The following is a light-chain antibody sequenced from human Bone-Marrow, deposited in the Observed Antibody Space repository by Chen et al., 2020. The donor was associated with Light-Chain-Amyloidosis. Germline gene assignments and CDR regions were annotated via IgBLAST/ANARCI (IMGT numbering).Light chain of an antibody. V-gene: IGLV3-25*03. J-gene: IGLJ2*01. Sequence: SFELTLPPSVSGSQGQTARTTGSGDDLPTKYAYWYQQKPGQAPVLVIHRDTERPSGISERFSGSSSGTTATLTISGVQAEDEADYHCQSADSSGTYEVIFGGGTKLTVL. CDR3: QSADSSGTYEVI. CDR2: RDT. CDR1: DLPTKY.